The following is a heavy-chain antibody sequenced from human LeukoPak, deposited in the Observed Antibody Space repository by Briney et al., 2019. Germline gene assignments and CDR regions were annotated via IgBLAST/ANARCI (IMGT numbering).Heavy chain of an antibody. CDR3: ARSYSNNWYAGFDP. CDR2: IYYSGST. CDR1: GGSISSGDYY. V-gene: IGHV4-30-4*01. D-gene: IGHD6-13*01. J-gene: IGHJ5*02. Sequence: KPSETLSLTCTVSGGSISSGDYYWSWIRQPPGKGLEWIGYIYYSGSTNYNPSLKSRVTISVDTSKNQFSLKLSSVTAADTAVYYCARSYSNNWYAGFDPWGQGTLVTVSS.